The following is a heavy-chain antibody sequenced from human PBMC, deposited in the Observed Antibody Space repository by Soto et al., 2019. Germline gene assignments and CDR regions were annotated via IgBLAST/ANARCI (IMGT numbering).Heavy chain of an antibody. CDR1: GFTFDDYA. J-gene: IGHJ4*02. CDR3: ARDVWDIVVVPAAIPADY. D-gene: IGHD2-2*01. V-gene: IGHV3-9*01. CDR2: ISWNSGSI. Sequence: EVQLVESGGGLVQPGRSLRLSCAASGFTFDDYAMHWVRQAPGKGLEWVSGISWNSGSIGYADSVKGRFTISRDNAKNSLYLQMNSLRAEDTALYYCARDVWDIVVVPAAIPADYWGQGTLVTVSS.